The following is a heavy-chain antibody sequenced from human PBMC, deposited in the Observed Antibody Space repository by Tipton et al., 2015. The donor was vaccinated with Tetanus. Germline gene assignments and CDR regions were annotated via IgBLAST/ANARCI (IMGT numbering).Heavy chain of an antibody. CDR2: IYYSGST. CDR1: GGSISSYY. V-gene: IGHV4-59*06. J-gene: IGHJ4*02. Sequence: TLSLTCTVSGGSISSYYWSWIRQPPGKGLEWIGYIYYSGSTYYNPSLKSRVTISVDTSKNQFSLKLSSVTAADTAVYYCARELPTSSQYYFDYWGQGTLVTVSS. D-gene: IGHD1-26*01. CDR3: ARELPTSSQYYFDY.